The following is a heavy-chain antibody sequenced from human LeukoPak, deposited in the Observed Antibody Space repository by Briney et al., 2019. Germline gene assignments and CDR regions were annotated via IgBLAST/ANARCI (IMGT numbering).Heavy chain of an antibody. D-gene: IGHD1-26*01. V-gene: IGHV4-30-2*01. CDR1: GGSISSGGYY. Sequence: SQTLSLTCTVSGGSISSGGYYWSWIRQPPGKGLEWIGYIYHSGSTYYNPSLKSRVTISVDRSKNQFSLKLSSVTAADTAVYYCARGEPIQASFDYWGQGTLVTVSS. J-gene: IGHJ4*02. CDR3: ARGEPIQASFDY. CDR2: IYHSGST.